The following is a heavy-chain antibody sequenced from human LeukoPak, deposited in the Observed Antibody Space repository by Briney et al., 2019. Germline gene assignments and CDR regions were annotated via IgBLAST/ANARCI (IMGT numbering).Heavy chain of an antibody. Sequence: GGSLRLSCAASGFTFGTYFMHWVRQAPGKGLEWVADIASDGSHTFYVGSVKGRFTISRDNSKNTLYLQMNSLRAEDTAVYFCARERQDTILHSGAFDIWGQGTMVTVSS. V-gene: IGHV3-30-3*01. J-gene: IGHJ3*02. D-gene: IGHD2-21*01. CDR1: GFTFGTYF. CDR3: ARERQDTILHSGAFDI. CDR2: IASDGSHT.